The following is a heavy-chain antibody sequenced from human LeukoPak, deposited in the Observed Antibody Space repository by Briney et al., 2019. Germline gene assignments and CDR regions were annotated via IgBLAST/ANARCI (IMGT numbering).Heavy chain of an antibody. V-gene: IGHV4-59*08. Sequence: PLETLSLTCTVSGGSISSYYWSWIRQPPGKGLEWIGYIYYSGSTNYNPSLKSRVTISVDTSKNQFSLKLSSVTAADTAVYYCARRLTGYSSSWYSGYWYFDLWGRGTLVTVSS. CDR2: IYYSGST. J-gene: IGHJ2*01. D-gene: IGHD6-13*01. CDR1: GGSISSYY. CDR3: ARRLTGYSSSWYSGYWYFDL.